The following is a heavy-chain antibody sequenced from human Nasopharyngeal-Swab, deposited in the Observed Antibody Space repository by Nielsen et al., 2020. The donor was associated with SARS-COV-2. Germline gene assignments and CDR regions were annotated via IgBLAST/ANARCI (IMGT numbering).Heavy chain of an antibody. V-gene: IGHV4-59*01. CDR3: ARDRPNYGMDV. CDR2: IYYTGST. CDR1: GGSITGYY. Sequence: ESLKISCTVSGGSITGYYWSWIRQPPGKGLEWIENIYYTGSTKYNPSLKSRVTISIDASKYQFSLKLTSVTAADTAVYYCARDRPNYGMDVWGRGTTVTVS. J-gene: IGHJ6*02.